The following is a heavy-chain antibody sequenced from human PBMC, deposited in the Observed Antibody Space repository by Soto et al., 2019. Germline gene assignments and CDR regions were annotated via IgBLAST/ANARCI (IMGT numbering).Heavy chain of an antibody. V-gene: IGHV3-30*14. D-gene: IGHD6-19*01. Sequence: QVQLVESGGGVVQPGRSLRLSCAASGFTFSSYAMHWVRQAPGKGLEWVAVISYDGSNKYYADSVKGRFTISRDNSKNTLYLQMNSLRAEDTAVYYCARTTSVIAVAGTPFDYWGQGTLVTVSS. CDR2: ISYDGSNK. J-gene: IGHJ4*02. CDR1: GFTFSSYA. CDR3: ARTTSVIAVAGTPFDY.